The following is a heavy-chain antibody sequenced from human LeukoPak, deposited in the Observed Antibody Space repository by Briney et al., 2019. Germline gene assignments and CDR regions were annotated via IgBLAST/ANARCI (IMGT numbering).Heavy chain of an antibody. CDR2: INHSGST. Sequence: SETLSLTCAVYGGSFSGYYWSWIRQPTGKGLEWIGEINHSGSTNYNPSLKSRVTISVDTSKNQFSLKLSSVTAADTAVYYCARGHSWFDPWGQGTLVTVSS. J-gene: IGHJ5*02. CDR3: ARGHSWFDP. V-gene: IGHV4-34*01. CDR1: GGSFSGYY.